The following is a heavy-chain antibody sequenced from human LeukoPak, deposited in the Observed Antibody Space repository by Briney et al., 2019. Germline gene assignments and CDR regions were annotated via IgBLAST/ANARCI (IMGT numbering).Heavy chain of an antibody. J-gene: IGHJ6*02. CDR3: AKGRVSGSGWYPYYYGMDV. CDR2: ISYDGSNK. Sequence: GGSLRLSCAASGFTFSSYGMRWVRQAPGKGLEWVAVISYDGSNKYYADSVKGRFTISRDNSKNTLYLQMNSLRAEDTAVYYCAKGRVSGSGWYPYYYGMDVWGQGTTVTVSS. V-gene: IGHV3-30*18. D-gene: IGHD6-19*01. CDR1: GFTFSSYG.